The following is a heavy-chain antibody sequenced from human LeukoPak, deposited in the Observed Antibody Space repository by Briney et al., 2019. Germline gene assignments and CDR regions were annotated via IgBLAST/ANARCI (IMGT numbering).Heavy chain of an antibody. CDR1: GYTFTSYG. Sequence: SVKVSCKASGYTFTSYGISWVRQAPGQGLEWMGWISAYNGNTNYAQKLQGRVTMTTDTSTSTAYMELRSLRSDDTAVYYCARENYYDSSGYYGTDYWGQGTLVTVSS. D-gene: IGHD3-22*01. J-gene: IGHJ4*02. V-gene: IGHV1-18*01. CDR3: ARENYYDSSGYYGTDY. CDR2: ISAYNGNT.